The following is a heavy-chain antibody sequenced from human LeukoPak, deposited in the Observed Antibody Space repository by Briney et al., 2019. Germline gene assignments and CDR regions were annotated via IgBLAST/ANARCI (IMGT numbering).Heavy chain of an antibody. Sequence: SETLSLTCAVYGGSFSGYYWSWIRQPPGKGLEWIGEINHSGSTNYNPSLKSRVTISVDTSKNQFSLKLSSVTAADTAVYYCVSGSVVLEIWGQGTMVTVSS. V-gene: IGHV4-34*01. D-gene: IGHD2-15*01. CDR3: VSGSVVLEI. J-gene: IGHJ3*02. CDR2: INHSGST. CDR1: GGSFSGYY.